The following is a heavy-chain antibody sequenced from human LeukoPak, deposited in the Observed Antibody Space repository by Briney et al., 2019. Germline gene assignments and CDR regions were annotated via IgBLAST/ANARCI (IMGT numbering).Heavy chain of an antibody. Sequence: PGGSLRLSCAASGFTFSSYSMNWVRQAPGKGLEWVSSISSSSSYIYYADSVKGRFTISRDNSKNTLWLQMNSLRAEDTAIYYCAKEHSSDYRNYGSIDYWGQGTVVTVSS. J-gene: IGHJ4*02. CDR2: ISSSSSYI. V-gene: IGHV3-21*04. D-gene: IGHD4-11*01. CDR3: AKEHSSDYRNYGSIDY. CDR1: GFTFSSYS.